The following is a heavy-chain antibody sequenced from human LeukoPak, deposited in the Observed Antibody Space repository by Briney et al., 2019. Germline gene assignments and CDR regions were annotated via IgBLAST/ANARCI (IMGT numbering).Heavy chain of an antibody. CDR1: VFTFTSYT. D-gene: IGHD2-21*01. J-gene: IGHJ4*02. V-gene: IGHV3-30*01. Sequence: GGSLRLSCAASVFTFTSYTMHWVRQPPGQGLEWVAATSYDGGNRYYAYYVKVRFTISRDNSNNTLFLQMKSLRPEDTAVYFCARKSLWFKYYDYWGQGIWVTVSS. CDR3: ARKSLWFKYYDY. CDR2: TSYDGGNR.